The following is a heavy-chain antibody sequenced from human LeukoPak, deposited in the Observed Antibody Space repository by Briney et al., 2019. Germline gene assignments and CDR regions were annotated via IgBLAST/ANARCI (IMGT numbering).Heavy chain of an antibody. J-gene: IGHJ4*02. D-gene: IGHD3-10*01. CDR1: GFTFDDYA. CDR2: ISWKSGSI. Sequence: GRSLRLSCAASGFTFDDYAMHWVRQAPGKGLEWVSGISWKSGSIGYADSVKGRFTISRDNAKNSLYLQMNSLRAEDTALYYCAKAPITMVRGVTFFDYWGQGTLVTVSS. V-gene: IGHV3-9*01. CDR3: AKAPITMVRGVTFFDY.